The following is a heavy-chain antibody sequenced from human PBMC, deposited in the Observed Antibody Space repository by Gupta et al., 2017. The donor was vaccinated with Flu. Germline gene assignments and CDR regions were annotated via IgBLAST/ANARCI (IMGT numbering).Heavy chain of an antibody. J-gene: IGHJ5*02. Sequence: GSYWSWIRQPPGKGPEWIGEIDHSGGTNYNPSLKSRVTMSVDTSKNQFSLNLYPVTAADTAIYYCTRLGGFTVGYNWFDPSGQGTLVTVSS. D-gene: IGHD4-4*01. CDR1: GSY. V-gene: IGHV4-34*01. CDR3: TRLGGFTVGYNWFDP. CDR2: IDHSGGT.